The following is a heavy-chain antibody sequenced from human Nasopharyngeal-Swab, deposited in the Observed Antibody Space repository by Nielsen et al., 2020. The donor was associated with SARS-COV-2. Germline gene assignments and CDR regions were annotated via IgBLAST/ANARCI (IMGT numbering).Heavy chain of an antibody. CDR2: IYYSGST. Sequence: SETLSLTYTASGGSISSYYWSWIRQPPGKGLEWIGYIYYSGSTNYNPSLKSRVTISVDTSKNQFSLKLSSVTAADTAVYYCARSKAAHNWFDPWGQGTLVTVSS. CDR3: ARSKAAHNWFDP. CDR1: GGSISSYY. V-gene: IGHV4-59*01. D-gene: IGHD6-6*01. J-gene: IGHJ5*02.